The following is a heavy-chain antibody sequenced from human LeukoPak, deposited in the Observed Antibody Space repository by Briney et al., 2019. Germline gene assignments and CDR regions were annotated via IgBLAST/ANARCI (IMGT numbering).Heavy chain of an antibody. CDR1: GGSISSYY. J-gene: IGHJ6*02. D-gene: IGHD3-10*01. V-gene: IGHV4-59*12. Sequence: SETLSLTCTVSGGSISSYYWSWIRQPPGKGLEWIGYIYYSGSTYYNPSLKSRVTISVDTSKNQFSLKLSSVTAADTAVYYCARDSRQIWFGEHQYGMDVWGQGTTVTVSS. CDR2: IYYSGST. CDR3: ARDSRQIWFGEHQYGMDV.